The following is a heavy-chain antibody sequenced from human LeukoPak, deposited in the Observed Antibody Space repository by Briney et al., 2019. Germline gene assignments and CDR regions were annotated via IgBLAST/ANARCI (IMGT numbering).Heavy chain of an antibody. CDR2: IYPGDSDT. V-gene: IGHV5-51*01. J-gene: IGHJ4*02. Sequence: GESLKISCQGSGYSFTSYWIGWVRQMPGKGLEWVGIIYPGDSDTRYSPSFQGQVTISADKSISTAYLQWSSLKASDTAMYYCARLDILTGYYNGYNDYWGQGTLVTVSS. CDR1: GYSFTSYW. D-gene: IGHD3-9*01. CDR3: ARLDILTGYYNGYNDY.